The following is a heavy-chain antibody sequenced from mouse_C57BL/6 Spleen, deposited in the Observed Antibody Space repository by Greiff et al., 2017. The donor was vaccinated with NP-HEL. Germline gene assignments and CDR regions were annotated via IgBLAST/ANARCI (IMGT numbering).Heavy chain of an antibody. V-gene: IGHV1-34*01. J-gene: IGHJ3*01. D-gene: IGHD1-1*01. CDR2: IYPNNGGN. CDR1: GYTFTDYY. CDR3: ARDYGRSSAWFAY. Sequence: VQLQQSGPELVKPGASVKMSCKASGYTFTDYYMHWVKQSHGQSLEWIGYIYPNNGGNGYNQKFKGKATLTVDKSSSTAYMELRSLTSEDSAVYYGARDYGRSSAWFAYWGKGTLVTVSA.